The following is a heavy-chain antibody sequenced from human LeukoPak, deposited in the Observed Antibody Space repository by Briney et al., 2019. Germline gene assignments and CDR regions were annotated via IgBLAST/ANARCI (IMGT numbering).Heavy chain of an antibody. CDR3: ARGELPANWFDP. CDR2: IYYSGST. J-gene: IGHJ5*02. Sequence: SETLSLTCTVSGGSISSYYWSWIRQPPGKGLEWIGYIYYSGSTNYNPSLKSRVTISVDTSKNQFSLKLSSVTAADTAVYYCARGELPANWFDPWGQGTLVTVSS. CDR1: GGSISSYY. V-gene: IGHV4-59*08. D-gene: IGHD1-26*01.